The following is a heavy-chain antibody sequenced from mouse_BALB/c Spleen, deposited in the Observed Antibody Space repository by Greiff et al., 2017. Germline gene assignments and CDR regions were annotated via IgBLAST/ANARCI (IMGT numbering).Heavy chain of an antibody. CDR1: GFTFSSFG. Sequence: EVHLVESGGGLVQPGGSRKLSCAASGFTFSSFGMHWVRQAPEKGLEWVAYISSGSSTIYYADTVKGRFTISRDNPKNTLFLQMTSLRSEDTAMYYCARGGPNYGNYGFAYWGQGTLVTVSA. CDR3: ARGGPNYGNYGFAY. J-gene: IGHJ3*01. D-gene: IGHD2-1*01. V-gene: IGHV5-17*02. CDR2: ISSGSSTI.